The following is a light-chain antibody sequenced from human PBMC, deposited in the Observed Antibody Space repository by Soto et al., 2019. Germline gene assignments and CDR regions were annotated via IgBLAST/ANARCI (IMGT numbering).Light chain of an antibody. CDR2: DTS. CDR3: QQRLSWPIT. J-gene: IGKJ5*01. CDR1: QSVSSY. V-gene: IGKV3-11*01. Sequence: EIVLTQSPATLSLSPGERATLSCRASQSVSSYLAWYQQKPGQAPRLLIYDTSNRATGIPARFSGTGSGTDFTLTISSLEPEDCAVYYCQQRLSWPITFGQGTRLDIK.